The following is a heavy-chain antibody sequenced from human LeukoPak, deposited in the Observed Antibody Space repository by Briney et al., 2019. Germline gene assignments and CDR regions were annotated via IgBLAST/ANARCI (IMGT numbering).Heavy chain of an antibody. Sequence: SETLSLTCTVSGGSINSGDYYWSWIRQHPGKGLEWIGYIFYTGSTYYNPSLKSRVSISVDTSRNQFSLKLSSVTAADTAVYYCARLYGILTGYPNYFDYWGQGTLVTVSS. D-gene: IGHD3-9*01. V-gene: IGHV4-31*03. CDR3: ARLYGILTGYPNYFDY. CDR1: GGSINSGDYY. CDR2: IFYTGST. J-gene: IGHJ4*02.